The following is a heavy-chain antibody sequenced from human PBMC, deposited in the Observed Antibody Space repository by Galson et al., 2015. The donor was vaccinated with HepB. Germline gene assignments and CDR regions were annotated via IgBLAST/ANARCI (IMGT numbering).Heavy chain of an antibody. Sequence: PALVNPTQTLTLTCTFSGISLCTDGMRVGWIRQPPGKALEWLARLDWDGEKYYKSSLKTRLTISKDTSKKQVVLKMTKMDPVDTATYYCARIRTWGDAFDVWGQGTVVTVSS. CDR3: ARIRTWGDAFDV. J-gene: IGHJ3*01. CDR2: LDWDGEK. CDR1: GISLCTDGMR. V-gene: IGHV2-70*04. D-gene: IGHD7-27*01.